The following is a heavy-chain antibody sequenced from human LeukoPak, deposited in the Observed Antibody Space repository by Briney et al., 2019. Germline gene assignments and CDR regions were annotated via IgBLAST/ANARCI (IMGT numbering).Heavy chain of an antibody. CDR3: ARGDYSDYVANWFEP. CDR2: IYSSGST. J-gene: IGHJ5*02. V-gene: IGHV4-39*01. D-gene: IGHD4-11*01. Sequence: SETLSLTCTVSAGSISSHNYYWGWIRQPPGKGLEWIGSIYSSGSTYYNPSLKSRVTISVDTSKNQFSLKLNSVTAADTAVYYCARGDYSDYVANWFEPWGQGTLVTVSS. CDR1: AGSISSHNYY.